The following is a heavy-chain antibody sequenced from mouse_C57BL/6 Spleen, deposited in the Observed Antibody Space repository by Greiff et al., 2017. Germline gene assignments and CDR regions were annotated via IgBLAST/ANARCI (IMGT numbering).Heavy chain of an antibody. J-gene: IGHJ2*01. Sequence: EVQLLESGAGLVKPGGSLKLSCAASGFTFSDYGMHWVRQAPGKGLEWVAYISSGSSTIDYADTVKGRITISRDNAKNTLFLQMTSLGSEDTAMYYWARNWFFDYWGQGTTLTVSS. CDR1: GFTFSDYG. CDR2: ISSGSSTI. V-gene: IGHV5-17*01. D-gene: IGHD4-1*01. CDR3: ARNWFFDY.